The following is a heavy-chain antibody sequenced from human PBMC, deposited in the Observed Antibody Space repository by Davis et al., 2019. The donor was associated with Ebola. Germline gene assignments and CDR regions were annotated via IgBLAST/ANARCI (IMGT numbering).Heavy chain of an antibody. CDR3: VRQWFGESL. V-gene: IGHV3-48*02. D-gene: IGHD3-10*01. Sequence: PGGSLRLSCAASGFTFSSYSMKWVRQAPGKGLEWVSYIDGGSRAIYYADSVKGRFTISRDNARNSLYLQMNSLRDEDTAVYYCVRQWFGESLWGQGTLVTVSS. CDR1: GFTFSSYS. CDR2: IDGGSRAI. J-gene: IGHJ4*02.